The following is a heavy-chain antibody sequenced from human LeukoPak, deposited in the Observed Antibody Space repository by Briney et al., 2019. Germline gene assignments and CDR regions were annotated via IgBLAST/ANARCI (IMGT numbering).Heavy chain of an antibody. CDR1: GFTYSNFG. CDR3: ATLSSGGSGSYHHY. Sequence: GGSLRLSCASSGFTYSNFGMSWVPQAPGKGQEWVSSISAGGSGTYFADSVKGRFRIPRDNSKSTLFLQMNSLRVEDTAIYYCATLSSGGSGSYHHYWGQGTLVTVSS. CDR2: ISAGGSGT. D-gene: IGHD3-10*01. J-gene: IGHJ4*02. V-gene: IGHV3-23*01.